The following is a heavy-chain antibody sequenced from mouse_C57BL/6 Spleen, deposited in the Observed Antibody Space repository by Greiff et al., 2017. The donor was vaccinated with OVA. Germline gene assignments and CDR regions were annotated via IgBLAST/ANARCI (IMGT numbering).Heavy chain of an antibody. V-gene: IGHV1-80*01. CDR3: ARGGYSNAWFAY. Sequence: VQLQQSGAELVKPGASVKISCKASGYAFSSYWMNWVKQRPGKGLEWIGQIYPGDGDTNYNGKFKGKATLTADKSSSTAYMQLSSLTSEDSAVYFCARGGYSNAWFAYWGQGTLVTVSA. CDR1: GYAFSSYW. D-gene: IGHD2-5*01. J-gene: IGHJ3*01. CDR2: IYPGDGDT.